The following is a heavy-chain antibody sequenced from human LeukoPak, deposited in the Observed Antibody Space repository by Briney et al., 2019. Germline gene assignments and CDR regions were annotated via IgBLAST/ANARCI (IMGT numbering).Heavy chain of an antibody. CDR2: IRHDGSIK. CDR1: GFIFSTYG. V-gene: IGHV3-30*02. D-gene: IGHD3-16*01. J-gene: IGHJ4*02. Sequence: SGGSLRLSCAASGFIFSTYGMSWVRQAPGKGLEWVAFIRHDGSIKNYADSVKGRSTISRDNSKNTLYLQMNSLRAEDTAVYYCAKDSLADIDYWGQGTLVTVSS. CDR3: AKDSLADIDY.